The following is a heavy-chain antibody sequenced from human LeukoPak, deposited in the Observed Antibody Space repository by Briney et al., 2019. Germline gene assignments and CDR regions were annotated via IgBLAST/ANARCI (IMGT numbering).Heavy chain of an antibody. J-gene: IGHJ5*02. D-gene: IGHD2-2*01. CDR3: ARGRKVYCSSASCPAWLDP. CDR1: GGSISSSSYY. V-gene: IGHV4-39*01. Sequence: PAETLSLTCTVSGGSISSSSYYWGWIRQPPGKGLKWFGSVYYSGSTYYNPSLKSRVTISVDTSKSQFSLKLSSVTAADTGVYFCARGRKVYCSSASCPAWLDPWGQGTLVTVSS. CDR2: VYYSGST.